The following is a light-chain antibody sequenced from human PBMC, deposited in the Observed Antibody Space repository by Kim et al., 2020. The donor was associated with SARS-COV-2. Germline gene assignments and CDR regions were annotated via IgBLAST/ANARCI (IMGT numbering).Light chain of an antibody. CDR3: QHYSRFPYT. Sequence: ASVGDIVTITCRASQSVTDGLALYQQKPGKAPNLLIYKASTLESGVPSRFSGSGFGTEFTLTISSLQPDDFATYYCQHYSRFPYTFGQGTKLEI. CDR1: QSVTDG. V-gene: IGKV1-5*03. J-gene: IGKJ2*01. CDR2: KAS.